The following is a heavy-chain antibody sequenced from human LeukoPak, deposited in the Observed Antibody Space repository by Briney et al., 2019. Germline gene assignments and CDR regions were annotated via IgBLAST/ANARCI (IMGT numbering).Heavy chain of an antibody. CDR2: INTNTGNP. V-gene: IGHV7-4-1*02. CDR3: ARGGEYQLLNYYYYYGMDV. Sequence: ASVKVSCKASGYTFTSYAMNWVRQAPGQGLEWMGWINTNTGNPTYAQGFTGRFVFSLDTSVSTAFLQISSLKAEDTAVYYCARGGEYQLLNYYYYYGMDVWGQGTTVTVPS. CDR1: GYTFTSYA. D-gene: IGHD2-2*01. J-gene: IGHJ6*02.